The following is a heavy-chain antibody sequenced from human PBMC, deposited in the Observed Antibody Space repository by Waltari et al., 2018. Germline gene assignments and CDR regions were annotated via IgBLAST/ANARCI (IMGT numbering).Heavy chain of an antibody. J-gene: IGHJ3*02. CDR2: MNPSSGNT. CDR3: ARGRGYDSGGYDAFHI. V-gene: IGHV1-8*01. Sequence: QVQLVQSGAEVKKPGASVKVSCKASGYTFTSYDINWVRQAPGQGVEWMGWMNPSSGNTRSAQKFQGRVTMTRDTSISTAYMERSSLRSEDTAVFYCARGRGYDSGGYDAFHIWGQGTMVTVSS. D-gene: IGHD3-22*01. CDR1: GYTFTSYD.